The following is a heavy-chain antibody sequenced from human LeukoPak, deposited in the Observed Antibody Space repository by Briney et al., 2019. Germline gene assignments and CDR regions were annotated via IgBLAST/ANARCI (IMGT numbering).Heavy chain of an antibody. J-gene: IGHJ6*02. CDR3: ARDKGQWLLPTGNHYYYYGMDV. V-gene: IGHV3-66*01. CDR2: IYSGGST. Sequence: GGSLRLSCAASGFTVSSNCMSWVRQAPGKGLEWVSVIYSGGSTYYADSVKGRFTISRDNSKNTLYLQMNSLRAEDTAVYYCARDKGQWLLPTGNHYYYYGMDVWGQGTTVTVSS. D-gene: IGHD3-22*01. CDR1: GFTVSSNC.